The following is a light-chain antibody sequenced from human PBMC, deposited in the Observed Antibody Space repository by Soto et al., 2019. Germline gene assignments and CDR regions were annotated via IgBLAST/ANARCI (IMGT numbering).Light chain of an antibody. J-gene: IGKJ5*01. CDR2: DIS. CDR3: QQYNNWPS. CDR1: QTVSRN. Sequence: VVMTQSPATLSVSPGERATLSCRASQTVSRNLAWYQQRPGQAPRLLIYDISDRATGVPARFSGSGSETEFTLTIRSLKSEDFAVYFCQQYNNWPSFGQGTRLEIK. V-gene: IGKV3-15*01.